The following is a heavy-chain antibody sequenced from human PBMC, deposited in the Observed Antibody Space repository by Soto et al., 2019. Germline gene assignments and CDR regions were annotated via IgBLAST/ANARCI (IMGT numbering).Heavy chain of an antibody. CDR1: GDSISTRSNY. V-gene: IGHV4-39*02. CDR2: IYYTGGT. J-gene: IGHJ1*01. Sequence: SETLSLTCTVSGDSISTRSNYWAWIRQHPGKGLEWIGSIYYTGGTYYNPSLKSRVTLFLDTSKNQFSLNLNSVTAADTAVYYCAREGPPIRAHNPPEYFQHWGQGTPVTVSS. CDR3: AREGPPIRAHNPPEYFQH.